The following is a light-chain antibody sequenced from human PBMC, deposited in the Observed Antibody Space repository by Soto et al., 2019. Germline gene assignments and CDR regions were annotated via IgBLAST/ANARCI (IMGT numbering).Light chain of an antibody. Sequence: EIVLTQSPGALSLSPGERATLSCRASQSVRSNYLAWYQQKPGQAPRLLIYGASSRATGIPDRFSGSGSGTDFTLTISRLEPEDFAVDYCQQYGSSPPVTFGGGTRVEIK. CDR1: QSVRSNY. J-gene: IGKJ4*01. CDR2: GAS. V-gene: IGKV3-20*01. CDR3: QQYGSSPPVT.